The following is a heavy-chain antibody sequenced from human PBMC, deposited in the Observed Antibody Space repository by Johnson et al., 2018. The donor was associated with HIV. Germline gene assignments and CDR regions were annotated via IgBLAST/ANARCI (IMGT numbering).Heavy chain of an antibody. D-gene: IGHD3-10*01. Sequence: VQLVESGGGLVQPGGSLRLSCAASGFTVSSNYMSWVRQAPGKGLEWVSVIYSGGSTYYADSVKGRFTISRDNSKNTLYLQMNSLRAEATAVYYCAKWWFRELLPNAFDLWGQGTMVTVSS. J-gene: IGHJ3*01. CDR1: GFTVSSNY. CDR3: AKWWFRELLPNAFDL. V-gene: IGHV3-66*02. CDR2: IYSGGST.